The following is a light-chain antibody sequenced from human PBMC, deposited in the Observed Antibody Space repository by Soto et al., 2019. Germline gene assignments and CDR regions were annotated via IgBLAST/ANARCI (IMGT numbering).Light chain of an antibody. V-gene: IGKV1-39*01. J-gene: IGKJ1*01. CDR1: QDIFNY. CDR2: AAS. CDR3: QQSYSTMWT. Sequence: DIQMTQSPSSVSASVGDRVTITCRASQDIFNYLAWSQQKPGKAPKLLIYAASSLQSGVPSRFSGSGSETDFTLTISSLQPEDFATYSCQQSYSTMWTFGQGTKVDIK.